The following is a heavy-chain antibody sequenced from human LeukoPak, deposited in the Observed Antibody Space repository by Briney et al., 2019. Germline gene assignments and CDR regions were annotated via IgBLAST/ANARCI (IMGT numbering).Heavy chain of an antibody. CDR2: IYYSGST. Sequence: SETLSLTCTVSGGSISSYYWSWIRQPPGKGLEWIGYIYYSGSTNYNPSLKSRVTISVDTSKNQFSLRLSSVTAADTAVYYCARVALGIAVAATRGIFDYWGQGTLVTVSS. CDR3: ARVALGIAVAATRGIFDY. J-gene: IGHJ4*02. V-gene: IGHV4-59*01. D-gene: IGHD6-13*01. CDR1: GGSISSYY.